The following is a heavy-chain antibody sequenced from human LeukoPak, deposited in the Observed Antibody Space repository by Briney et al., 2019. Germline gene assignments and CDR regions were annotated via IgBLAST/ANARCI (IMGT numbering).Heavy chain of an antibody. CDR1: GYSFASYW. CDR3: ALAVIASAIDFDI. V-gene: IGHV5-51*01. Sequence: GVSLKISCKGSGYSFASYWIGWVRQMPGKGLEWMGIIYPADSDTRYSPSFQGQVTISADKSIGTAYLQWGSLKASDTAIYYCALAVIASAIDFDIWGQGTMVTVSS. CDR2: IYPADSDT. D-gene: IGHD2-21*01. J-gene: IGHJ3*02.